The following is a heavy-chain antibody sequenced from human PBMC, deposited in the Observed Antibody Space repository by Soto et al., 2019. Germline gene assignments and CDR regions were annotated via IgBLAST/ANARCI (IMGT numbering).Heavy chain of an antibody. V-gene: IGHV1-69*06. D-gene: IGHD2-21*01. CDR2: IIPIFGTA. CDR3: ASEHKANRFDP. CDR1: GGTCSSYA. Sequence: SVKVSCKVSGGTCSSYAISWVRQAPGQGLEWMGGIIPIFGTANYAQKFQGRVTITADKSTSTACMELSSLRSEDTAVYYCASEHKANRFDPWGQGTMGTDSS. J-gene: IGHJ5*02.